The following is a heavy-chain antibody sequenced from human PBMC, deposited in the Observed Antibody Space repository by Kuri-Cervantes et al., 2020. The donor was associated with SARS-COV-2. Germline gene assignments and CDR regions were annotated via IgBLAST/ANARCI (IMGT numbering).Heavy chain of an antibody. CDR1: GFTFADYA. CDR3: ANGHSFGYPPYDY. D-gene: IGHD5-18*01. Sequence: ETLSLTCAVSGFTFADYAMSWACHAPGEGLELVSSIRASGGSANYADSVKGRLTVSRDNSKNTLYLQINSLRAEDTAVYYCANGHSFGYPPYDYWGQGTLVTVSS. J-gene: IGHJ4*02. V-gene: IGHV3-23*01. CDR2: IRASGGSA.